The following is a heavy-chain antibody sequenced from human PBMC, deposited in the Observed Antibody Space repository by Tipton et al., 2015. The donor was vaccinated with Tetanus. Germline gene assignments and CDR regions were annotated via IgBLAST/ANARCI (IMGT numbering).Heavy chain of an antibody. V-gene: IGHV4-59*08. CDR1: GGSISAYY. D-gene: IGHD1-26*01. CDR3: ANPPGAKTQFDY. CDR2: IYFDGST. Sequence: GLVKPSETLSLNCTVSGGSISAYYWSWIRQPPGKGLEWIGYIYFDGSTKYNPSLKSRVTISVDPSKTQFSLNLRSVTAADTAVYYCANPPGAKTQFDYWGQGTLVTVSS. J-gene: IGHJ4*02.